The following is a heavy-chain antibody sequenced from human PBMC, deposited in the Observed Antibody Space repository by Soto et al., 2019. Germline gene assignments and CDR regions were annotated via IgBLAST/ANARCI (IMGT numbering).Heavy chain of an antibody. CDR1: GYTFPTYG. J-gene: IGHJ4*02. D-gene: IGHD6-13*01. Sequence: QVQLVQSGGEVKKPGASVRVSCRASGYTFPTYGIAWVRQARGQGLEWMGWISVYNGFTHYAQKFRGRVTVTTETSTSTVHMELRSLSSDDTAVYYCAREFEGHSSSWPFDYWGQGTLVTVSA. CDR2: ISVYNGFT. V-gene: IGHV1-18*01. CDR3: AREFEGHSSSWPFDY.